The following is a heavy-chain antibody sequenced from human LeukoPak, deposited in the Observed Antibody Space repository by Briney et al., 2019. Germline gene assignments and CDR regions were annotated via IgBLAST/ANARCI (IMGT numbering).Heavy chain of an antibody. CDR2: ISAYNGNT. CDR1: GYTFTSYG. D-gene: IGHD3-10*01. CDR3: ARVSDYYGSGSYQRMFDP. Sequence: GASVKVSCKASGYTFTSYGISWVRQAPGQGLEWMGWISAYNGNTNYAQKLQGRVTMTTDTSTSTAYVELRSLRSDDTAVYYCARVSDYYGSGSYQRMFDPWGQGTLVTVSS. V-gene: IGHV1-18*01. J-gene: IGHJ5*02.